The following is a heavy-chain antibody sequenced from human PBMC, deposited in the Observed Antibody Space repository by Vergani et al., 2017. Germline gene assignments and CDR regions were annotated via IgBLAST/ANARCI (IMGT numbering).Heavy chain of an antibody. V-gene: IGHV4-30-4*08. J-gene: IGHJ3*02. CDR1: GDSINSGDYY. D-gene: IGHD1-1*01. CDR3: VRLSKDWKRQYDAFDM. CDR2: ISYSGST. Sequence: QVQLQESGPGLVKPSQTLSLTCSVSGDSINSGDYYWNWIRQPPGKGLEWVGYISYSGSTYYNASLESRVTLSKDTSKKQFSLRLSSVTAADTAVYYCVRLSKDWKRQYDAFDMWGQGTLVTVSS.